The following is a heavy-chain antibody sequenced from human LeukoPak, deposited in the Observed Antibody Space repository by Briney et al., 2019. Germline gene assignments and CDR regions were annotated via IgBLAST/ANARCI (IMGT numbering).Heavy chain of an antibody. CDR3: ARPIGYSSGGFDL. V-gene: IGHV1-3*01. J-gene: IGHJ2*01. CDR1: GYTFTSYA. Sequence: ASVKVSCKASGYTFTSYAMHWVRQAPGQRLERMGWINAGNGNTKYSQNFQGRVTFTRDTSASTAYMELSGLRSEDTAVYYCARPIGYSSGGFDLWGRGTLVTVSS. CDR2: INAGNGNT. D-gene: IGHD6-19*01.